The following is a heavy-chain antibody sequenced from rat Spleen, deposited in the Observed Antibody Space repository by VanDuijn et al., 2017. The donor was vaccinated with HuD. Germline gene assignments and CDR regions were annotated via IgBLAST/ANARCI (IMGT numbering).Heavy chain of an antibody. CDR3: ARHPLTTEGIVYFDY. Sequence: EVQLVESGGGLVQPGRSLKLSCAASGFTFSSFAMAWLRQTPTKGLEWVASISTGGGNTYYRDSVKGRFTITRDNAKKTQYLQMDSLRSEDTATYYCARHPLTTEGIVYFDYWGQGVMVTVSS. J-gene: IGHJ2*01. D-gene: IGHD1-11*01. CDR2: ISTGGGNT. CDR1: GFTFSSFA. V-gene: IGHV5S14*01.